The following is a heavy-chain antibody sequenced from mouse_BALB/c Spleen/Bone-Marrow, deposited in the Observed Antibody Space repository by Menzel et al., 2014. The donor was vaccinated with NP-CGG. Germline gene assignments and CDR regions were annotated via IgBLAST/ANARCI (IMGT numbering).Heavy chain of an antibody. CDR1: GYTFTSYW. V-gene: IGHV1S132*01. D-gene: IGHD3-2*01. CDR2: IFPGTGTT. Sequence: VQLQQSGAELVKPGASVKLSCKTSGYTFTSYWIQWVKQRPGQGLGRIGEIFPGTGTTYYNEKFKGKATLTIDTSSSTAYMQLSSLTSGDSAVYFCESRDSSGYVPDYWGQGTTLTVSS. CDR3: ESRDSSGYVPDY. J-gene: IGHJ2*01.